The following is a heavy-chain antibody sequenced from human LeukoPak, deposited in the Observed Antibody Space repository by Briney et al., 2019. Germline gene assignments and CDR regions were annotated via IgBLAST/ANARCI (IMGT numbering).Heavy chain of an antibody. V-gene: IGHV5-51*01. CDR2: IYPGDSDT. CDR3: ARHGGSPSGADAFDI. Sequence: GESLQISCKGSGYSFTSYWIGWVRQMPGKGLEWMGIIYPGDSDTRYSPSFQGQVTISADKSISTAYPQWSSLKASDTAMYYCARHGGSPSGADAFDIWGQGTMVTVSS. D-gene: IGHD1-26*01. J-gene: IGHJ3*02. CDR1: GYSFTSYW.